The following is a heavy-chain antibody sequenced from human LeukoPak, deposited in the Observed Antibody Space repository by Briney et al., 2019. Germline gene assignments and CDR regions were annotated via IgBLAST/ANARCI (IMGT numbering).Heavy chain of an antibody. J-gene: IGHJ4*02. Sequence: PSETLSLTCTVSGGPISSYYWSWIRHPPGKGLEWIGYIYYSGTTNYNPSLKSRVTISVDTPKNQFSLKLSSVTAADTAVYYCARGVYIAAAQYGYWGQGTLVTVSS. CDR3: ARGVYIAAAQYGY. CDR2: IYYSGTT. D-gene: IGHD6-13*01. V-gene: IGHV4-59*01. CDR1: GGPISSYY.